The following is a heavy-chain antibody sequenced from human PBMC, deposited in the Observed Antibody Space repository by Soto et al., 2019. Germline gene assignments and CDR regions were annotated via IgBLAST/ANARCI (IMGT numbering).Heavy chain of an antibody. CDR3: ASPDYDFWSGYFGY. J-gene: IGHJ4*02. CDR2: INSDGSST. V-gene: IGHV3-74*01. D-gene: IGHD3-3*01. CDR1: GFTFSSYW. Sequence: GGSLRLSCAASGFTFSSYWMHWVRQAPGKGLVWVSRINSDGSSTSYADSVKGRFTISRDNAKNTLYLQMNSLRAEDTAVYYCASPDYDFWSGYFGYWGQGTLVTVSS.